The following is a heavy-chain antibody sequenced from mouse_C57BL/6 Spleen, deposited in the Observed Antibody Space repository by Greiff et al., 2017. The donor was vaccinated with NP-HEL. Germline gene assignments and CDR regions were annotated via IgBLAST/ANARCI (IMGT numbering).Heavy chain of an antibody. CDR2: IDPEDGDT. CDR3: TTSFGYWDAMDY. D-gene: IGHD2-3*01. Sequence: EVQLQQSGAELVRPGASVKLSCTASGFNIKDYYMHWVKQRPEQGLEWIGRIDPEDGDTEYAPKFQGKATMNADTSSNTAYLQLSSLTSEDTAVYYCTTSFGYWDAMDYWGQGTSVTVSS. V-gene: IGHV14-1*01. J-gene: IGHJ4*01. CDR1: GFNIKDYY.